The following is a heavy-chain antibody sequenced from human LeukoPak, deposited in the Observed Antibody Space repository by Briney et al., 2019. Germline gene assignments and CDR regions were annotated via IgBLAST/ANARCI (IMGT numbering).Heavy chain of an antibody. CDR1: GGSFSGYY. D-gene: IGHD2-2*01. CDR3: ARTSCSSTSCPPDY. J-gene: IGHJ4*02. Sequence: ETLSLTCAVYGGSFSGYYWSWIRQPPGKGLEWVSGINWNGGSTGYADSVKGRFTISRDNAKNSLYLQMNSLRAEDTALYHCARTSCSSTSCPPDYWGQGTLVTVSS. V-gene: IGHV3-20*01. CDR2: INWNGGST.